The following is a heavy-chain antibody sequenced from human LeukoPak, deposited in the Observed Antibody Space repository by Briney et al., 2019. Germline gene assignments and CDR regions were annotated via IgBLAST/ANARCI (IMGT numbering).Heavy chain of an antibody. J-gene: IGHJ3*02. V-gene: IGHV3-23*01. D-gene: IGHD1-26*01. CDR2: FSGSGGRT. Sequence: PGGSLRLSCAASGFTFSNYGMSWVRQAPGKGLEWVSSFSGSGGRTYYADSVKGRFTISRDNSKNTLYLQMNSLRAEDTAVYYCARGGSYLSAFDIWGQGTMVTVSS. CDR1: GFTFSNYG. CDR3: ARGGSYLSAFDI.